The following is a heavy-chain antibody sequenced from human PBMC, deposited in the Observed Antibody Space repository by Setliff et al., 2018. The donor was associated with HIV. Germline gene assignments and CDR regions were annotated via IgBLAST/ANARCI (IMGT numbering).Heavy chain of an antibody. CDR3: ARLLTAVRGYYYGFDV. V-gene: IGHV4-30-4*08. CDR2: ISYSGSP. Sequence: PSETLSLTCTVSGGSVSTAGHYWGWIRQAPGKGLEWIGYISYSGSPYYSPSLKSRLNLSVDTSKNQFSLRPTVVTAADSAMYYCARLLTAVRGYYYGFDVWGQGTTVTVSS. D-gene: IGHD2-21*01. CDR1: GGSVSTAGHY. J-gene: IGHJ6*02.